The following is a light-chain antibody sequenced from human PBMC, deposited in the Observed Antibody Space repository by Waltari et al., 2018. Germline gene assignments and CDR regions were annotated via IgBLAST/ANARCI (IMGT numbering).Light chain of an antibody. CDR2: HAS. CDR3: QHYVSLPAT. J-gene: IGKJ1*01. V-gene: IGKV3-20*01. Sequence: CRARQSMSKSCAWFQQKPGQAPRRLSYHASIRSTGIPDRFSGSGFGTDFLLTISRLEPEDVAVYYCQHYVSLPATFGQGTKLDIK. CDR1: QSMSKS.